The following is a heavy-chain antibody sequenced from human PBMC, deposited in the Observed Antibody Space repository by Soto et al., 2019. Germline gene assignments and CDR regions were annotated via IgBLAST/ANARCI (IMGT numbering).Heavy chain of an antibody. Sequence: QVQLVQSGAEVKKPGSSVKVSGKASGGTFSSYAISWVRQAPGQGLEWMGGIIPIFGTANYAQKFQGRVTITADDSTSTAYMELSSLRSEDTAVYYCARFGQLVRYYYYGMDVWGQGTTVTVSS. CDR3: ARFGQLVRYYYYGMDV. D-gene: IGHD6-6*01. J-gene: IGHJ6*02. CDR1: GGTFSSYA. CDR2: IIPIFGTA. V-gene: IGHV1-69*01.